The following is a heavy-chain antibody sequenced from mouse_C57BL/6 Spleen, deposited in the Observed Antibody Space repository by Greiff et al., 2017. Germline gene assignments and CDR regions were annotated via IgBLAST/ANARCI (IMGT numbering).Heavy chain of an antibody. V-gene: IGHV1-69*01. Sequence: QVQLQQPGAELVMPGASVKLSCKASGYTFTSYWMHWVKQRPGQGLEWIGEIDPSDSYTNYNQKFKGKSTLTVDKSSSTAYMQLSSLTSEDAAVYYCARGDGDAMDYWGQGTSVTVSS. CDR1: GYTFTSYW. CDR2: IDPSDSYT. D-gene: IGHD2-3*01. CDR3: ARGDGDAMDY. J-gene: IGHJ4*01.